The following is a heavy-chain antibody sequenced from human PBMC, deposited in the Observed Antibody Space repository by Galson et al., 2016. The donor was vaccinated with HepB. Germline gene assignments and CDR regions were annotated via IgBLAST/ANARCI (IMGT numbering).Heavy chain of an antibody. CDR2: VHPSDSDT. J-gene: IGHJ6*02. D-gene: IGHD1-14*01. CDR3: ARRGSINRGTYNGMDV. V-gene: IGHV5-51*01. CDR1: GYSFTSNW. Sequence: QSGAEVKKPGEYLKISCKGSGYSFTSNWIGWVRQMPGKGLEWMGIVHPSDSDTRYSPSFRGQVTFSVDKFVNTAYLQWSSLKASDTAIYYCARRGSINRGTYNGMDVWGQGTTVTVSS.